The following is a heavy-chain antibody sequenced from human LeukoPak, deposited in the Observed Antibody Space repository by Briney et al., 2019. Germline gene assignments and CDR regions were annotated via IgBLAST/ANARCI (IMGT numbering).Heavy chain of an antibody. CDR3: ARGGRAKRWLSNWYLDL. CDR1: GGSFSGYY. J-gene: IGHJ2*01. V-gene: IGHV4-34*01. CDR2: INHSGST. Sequence: SETLSLTCAVYGGSFSGYYWSWIRQPPGKGLEWIGEINHSGSTNYNPSLKSRVTISVDTSKNQFSLKLSSVTAADTAVYYCARGGRAKRWLSNWYLDLWGRGTLVTVSS. D-gene: IGHD5-24*01.